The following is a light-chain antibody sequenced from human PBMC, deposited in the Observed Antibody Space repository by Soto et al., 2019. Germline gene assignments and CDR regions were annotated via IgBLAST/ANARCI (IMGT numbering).Light chain of an antibody. J-gene: IGKJ4*01. CDR1: QSASSY. CDR2: DAS. Sequence: EIVVTQSPATLSLSPGERATLSCRASQSASSYLAWYQQKPGQAPRLLIYDASNRATGIPARFSGSGSGTDFTLTISSLEPEDFAVYYWQQRSNWQGATFGGGTKVEIK. V-gene: IGKV3-11*01. CDR3: QQRSNWQGAT.